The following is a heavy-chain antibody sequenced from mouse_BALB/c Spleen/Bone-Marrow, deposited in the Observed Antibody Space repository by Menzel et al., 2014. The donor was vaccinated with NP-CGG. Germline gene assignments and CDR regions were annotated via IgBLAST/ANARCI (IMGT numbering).Heavy chain of an antibody. V-gene: IGHV4-1*02. CDR3: ARLGYYGGFAY. J-gene: IGHJ3*01. CDR2: ISPDSSTI. Sequence: EVQRVESGGGLVRPGRSLKLSCAASGFDFSGFWMGWVRQAPGKGLEWIGEISPDSSTINYTPSLKDRFIISRDNAKNTLYLQMSKVRSEDTALYYCARLGYYGGFAYWGQGTLVTVSA. D-gene: IGHD2-3*01. CDR1: GFDFSGFW.